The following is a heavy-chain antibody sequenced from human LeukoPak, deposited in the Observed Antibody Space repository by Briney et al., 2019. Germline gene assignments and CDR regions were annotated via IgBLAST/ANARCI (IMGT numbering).Heavy chain of an antibody. CDR3: AKALGYSASPAKHRTFDY. J-gene: IGHJ4*02. D-gene: IGHD5-12*01. CDR1: GFTFSSYV. CDR2: IADIDGTT. Sequence: PGGSLRLSCAASGFTFSSYVMVWVRQAPGKGLEWVSTIADIDGTTHYADSVQGRFTISRDNSRATLSLQMNSLRAEDTAVYYCAKALGYSASPAKHRTFDYWGQGTLVTVSS. V-gene: IGHV3-23*01.